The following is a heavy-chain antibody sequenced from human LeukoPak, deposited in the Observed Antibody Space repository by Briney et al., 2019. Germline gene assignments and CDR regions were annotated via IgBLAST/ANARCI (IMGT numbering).Heavy chain of an antibody. J-gene: IGHJ6*02. Sequence: GGSLGLSCAASGFTFSSYAMSWVRQAPGKGLEWVSGISGSGGSTYYADSVKGRFTISRDISKNTLYVQMNSLRAEDAAVYYCAREPYSNYYYYGMDVWGQGTTVTVSS. D-gene: IGHD4-11*01. V-gene: IGHV3-23*01. CDR1: GFTFSSYA. CDR3: AREPYSNYYYYGMDV. CDR2: ISGSGGST.